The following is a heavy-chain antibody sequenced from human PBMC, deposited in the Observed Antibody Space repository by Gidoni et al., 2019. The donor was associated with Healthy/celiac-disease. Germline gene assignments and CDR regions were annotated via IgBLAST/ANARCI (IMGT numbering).Heavy chain of an antibody. J-gene: IGHJ4*02. CDR2: IKQDGSEK. V-gene: IGHV3-7*05. D-gene: IGHD3-3*01. CDR1: GFTFRTYW. CDR3: ARGYDFWSGYQPLFDY. Sequence: GGVVQPGGYLRLSCAASGFTFRTYWMSWVRQGPRKGLEWVANIKQDGSEKYYVDSVKGRFTISRDNAKNSLYVQMNSLRAEDTAVYYCARGYDFWSGYQPLFDYWGQGTLVTVSS.